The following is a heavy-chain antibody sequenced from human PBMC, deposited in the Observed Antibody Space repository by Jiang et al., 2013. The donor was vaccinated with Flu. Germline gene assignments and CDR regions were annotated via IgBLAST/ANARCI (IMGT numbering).Heavy chain of an antibody. CDR2: INHSGST. CDR3: ARRRMVPEQFDY. J-gene: IGHJ4*02. D-gene: IGHD2-2*01. Sequence: LLKPSETLSLTCAVYGGSFSGYYWSWIRQPPGKGLEWIGEINHSGSTNYNPSLRSRVTISGDTSKNQFSLKVRSVTAADTAVYYCARRRMVPEQFDYWGQGSLVTVSS. V-gene: IGHV4-34*01. CDR1: GGSFSGYY.